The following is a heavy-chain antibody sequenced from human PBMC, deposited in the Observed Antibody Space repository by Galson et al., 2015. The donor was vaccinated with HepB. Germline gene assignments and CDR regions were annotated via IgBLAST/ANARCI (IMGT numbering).Heavy chain of an antibody. CDR3: ARGGYSYGYYYGLDV. CDR2: IYPGDSDT. Sequence: QSGAEVKKPGESLKISCKGSGYNFTKNWIGWVRQMPGKGLEWMGIIYPGDSDTVYSPSFQGQVTISADKSISTAYLQWSSLKASDTAMYYCARGGYSYGYYYGLDVWGQGTTVTVSS. V-gene: IGHV5-51*01. J-gene: IGHJ6*02. CDR1: GYNFTKNW. D-gene: IGHD5-12*01.